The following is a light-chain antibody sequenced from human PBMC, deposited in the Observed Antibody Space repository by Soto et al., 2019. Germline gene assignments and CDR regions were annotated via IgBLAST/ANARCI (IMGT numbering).Light chain of an antibody. V-gene: IGLV2-11*01. CDR2: DVS. CDR1: SNDVGGYNF. CDR3: SSYAGSYTLV. J-gene: IGLJ2*01. Sequence: QSALTQPRSVSGSPGQSVTISCTGTSNDVGGYNFVSWYQQHPGKFPKLFIDDVSRRPSGVPDRFSCSKSGNTASLTISGLQAADAAAYYCSSYAGSYTLVFGGGTKLTVL.